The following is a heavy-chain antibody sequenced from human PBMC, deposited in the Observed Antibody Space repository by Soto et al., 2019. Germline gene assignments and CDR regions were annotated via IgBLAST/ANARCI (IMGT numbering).Heavy chain of an antibody. D-gene: IGHD3-3*01. CDR3: ALLRFLEWFPEDYYGMDV. CDR2: ISAYNGNT. CDR1: GYTFTSYG. V-gene: IGHV1-18*04. Sequence: ASVKVSCKASGYTFTSYGISWVRQAPGQGLEWMGWISAYNGNTNYAQKLQGRVTMTTDASTSTAYMGLRSLRSDDTAVYYCALLRFLEWFPEDYYGMDVWGQGTTVTVSS. J-gene: IGHJ6*02.